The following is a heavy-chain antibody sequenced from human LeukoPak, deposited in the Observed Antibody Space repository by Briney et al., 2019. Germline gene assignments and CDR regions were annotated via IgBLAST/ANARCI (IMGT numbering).Heavy chain of an antibody. J-gene: IGHJ1*01. V-gene: IGHV1-3*01. CDR3: ARVPLYDSSGHYYPH. Sequence: GASVRVSCKTSGYTFTNYGMHWVRQAPGQRLEWMGWINGGNGNAKYSQNFQGRVTISRDTSASTAYMELSSLRSEDTAVYYCARVPLYDSSGHYYPHWGQGTLVTVSS. CDR2: INGGNGNA. CDR1: GYTFTNYG. D-gene: IGHD3-22*01.